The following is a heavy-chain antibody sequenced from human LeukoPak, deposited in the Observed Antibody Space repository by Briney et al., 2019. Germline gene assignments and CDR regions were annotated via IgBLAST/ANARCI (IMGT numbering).Heavy chain of an antibody. CDR3: ARLPVDGHNNNWLDP. D-gene: IGHD5-24*01. Sequence: PSETLSLTCTVSGGSISGYYWSWIRQPPGKGLEWIAYIHYSGSTKYNPSLKSRVTISEDMSKNQFSLRLSSVTAADTAMYYCARLPVDGHNNNWLDPWGQGTLVTVSS. V-gene: IGHV4-59*08. CDR1: GGSISGYY. CDR2: IHYSGST. J-gene: IGHJ5*02.